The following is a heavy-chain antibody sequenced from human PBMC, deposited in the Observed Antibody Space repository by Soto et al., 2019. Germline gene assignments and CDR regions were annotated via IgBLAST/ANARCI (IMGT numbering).Heavy chain of an antibody. CDR3: APHVHCSGGSCHYDAFDI. V-gene: IGHV3-23*01. D-gene: IGHD2-15*01. J-gene: IGHJ3*02. Sequence: EVPLLESGGGLVQPGESLRLSCAFSGFIFGNYMMTWVRQAPGKGLEGVSTIRDGGESTYYADSVKGRFTISRDNSKNTLYLQMDSQGVEDTAVYYCAPHVHCSGGSCHYDAFDIRGQGTMVTVSS. CDR2: IRDGGEST. CDR1: GFIFGNYM.